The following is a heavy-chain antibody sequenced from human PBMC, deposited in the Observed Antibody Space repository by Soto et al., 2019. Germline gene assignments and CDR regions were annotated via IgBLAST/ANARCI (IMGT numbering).Heavy chain of an antibody. CDR1: GGSISSSSYY. V-gene: IGHV4-39*01. CDR2: IYYSGTT. J-gene: IGHJ4*02. D-gene: IGHD3-3*01. CDR3: ARPSRSTVRSIDY. Sequence: QLQLQESGPGLVKPSETLSLTCTVSGGSISSSSYYWGWIRQPPGKGLEWIGSIYYSGTTYYNPSLKSRVTLSLDTSNNQFSLKLSSVTAADTAVYYCARPSRSTVRSIDYWGQGTLVTVSS.